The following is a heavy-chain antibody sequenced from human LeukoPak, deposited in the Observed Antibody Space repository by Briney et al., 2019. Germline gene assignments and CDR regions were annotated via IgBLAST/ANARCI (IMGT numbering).Heavy chain of an antibody. CDR2: ISGNSDRI. J-gene: IGHJ2*01. V-gene: IGHV3-23*01. Sequence: PGGSLRLSCSASGFTFSSYAMTWVRQAPGKGLEWVSVISGNSDRIFYADSVKGRFIISRDNSRNTLFLQMNSLRAEDTAVYFCAKDGPSCGGACSQGYFDLWGRGTLVTVSS. CDR3: AKDGPSCGGACSQGYFDL. CDR1: GFTFSSYA. D-gene: IGHD2-21*02.